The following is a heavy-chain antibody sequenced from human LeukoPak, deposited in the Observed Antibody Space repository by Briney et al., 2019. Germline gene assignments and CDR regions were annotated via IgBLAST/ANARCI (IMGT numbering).Heavy chain of an antibody. Sequence: ASVKVSCKASGGTFSSYAISWVRQAPGQELEWMGRIIPILGIANYAQKFQGRVTITADKSTSTAYMELSSLRSEDTAVYYCASTSEYYYDSSGFDYWGQGTLVTVSS. D-gene: IGHD3-22*01. CDR1: GGTFSSYA. J-gene: IGHJ4*02. CDR3: ASTSEYYYDSSGFDY. V-gene: IGHV1-69*04. CDR2: IIPILGIA.